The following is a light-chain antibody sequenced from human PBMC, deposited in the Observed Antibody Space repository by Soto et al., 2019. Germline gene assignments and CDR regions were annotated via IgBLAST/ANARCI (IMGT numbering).Light chain of an antibody. CDR3: QQDYNLRMYT. CDR2: GAS. V-gene: IGKV3D-7*01. J-gene: IGKJ2*01. CDR1: QSVSSSY. Sequence: EIVMTQSPATLSLSPGERATLSCRASQSVSSSYLSWYQQKPGQAPRLLIYGASTRATGIPARFSGSGSGTDFTLTISSLQPEDFAVYYCQQDYNLRMYTFGQGTKLEIK.